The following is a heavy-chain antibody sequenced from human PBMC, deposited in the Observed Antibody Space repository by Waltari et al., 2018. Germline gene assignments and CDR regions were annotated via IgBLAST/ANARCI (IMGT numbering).Heavy chain of an antibody. Sequence: QVQLQESGPGLVKPSETLSLTCTVSGGSISRYYWSWIRQPPGKGLEWIGYIYYSGSTNYNPSLKSRVTISVDTSKNQFSLKLSSVTAADTAVYYCARDLLLDCGGDCERGMDVWGQGTTVTVSS. D-gene: IGHD2-21*02. V-gene: IGHV4-59*01. CDR2: IYYSGST. CDR1: GGSISRYY. J-gene: IGHJ6*02. CDR3: ARDLLLDCGGDCERGMDV.